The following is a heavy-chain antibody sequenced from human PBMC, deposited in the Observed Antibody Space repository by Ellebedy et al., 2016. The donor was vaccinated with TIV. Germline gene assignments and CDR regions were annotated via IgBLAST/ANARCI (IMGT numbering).Heavy chain of an antibody. CDR1: GGSISSGDYY. CDR2: IYYSGST. Sequence: SETLSLTCTVSGGSISSGDYYWSWIRQPPGKGLEWIGYIYYSGSTNYNPSLKSRVTISVVTSKNQFSLKLSSVTAADTAVYYCARRGYYDSSGSYYFDYWGQGTLVTVSS. J-gene: IGHJ4*02. CDR3: ARRGYYDSSGSYYFDY. D-gene: IGHD3-22*01. V-gene: IGHV4-61*08.